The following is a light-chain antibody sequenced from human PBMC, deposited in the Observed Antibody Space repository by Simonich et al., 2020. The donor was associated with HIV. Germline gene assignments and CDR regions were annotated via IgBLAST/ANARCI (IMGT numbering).Light chain of an antibody. CDR2: DAS. Sequence: EIVMTQSPATLSVSPGESATLSCRASQSVSSHLACYQQKPGQSPRLLIYDASNRAAGIPARFSGSGSGTEFTLTISSMQSEDLAVYYCHQYNKWPPGFTFGPGTKVDIK. J-gene: IGKJ3*01. CDR1: QSVSSH. CDR3: HQYNKWPPGFT. V-gene: IGKV3-15*01.